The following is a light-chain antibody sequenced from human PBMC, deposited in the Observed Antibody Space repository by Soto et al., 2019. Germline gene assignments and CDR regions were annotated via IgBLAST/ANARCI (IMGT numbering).Light chain of an antibody. Sequence: DIQMTQSPSTLSASVGDRVTITCRASQSISNLLAWYQQKPGKAPKLLIYKASTLESGVPLRFSGSGSGAEFTLTISNLQPDDFATYYCQQSDTYWMFGQGTKVEIK. CDR2: KAS. CDR1: QSISNL. J-gene: IGKJ1*01. V-gene: IGKV1-5*03. CDR3: QQSDTYWM.